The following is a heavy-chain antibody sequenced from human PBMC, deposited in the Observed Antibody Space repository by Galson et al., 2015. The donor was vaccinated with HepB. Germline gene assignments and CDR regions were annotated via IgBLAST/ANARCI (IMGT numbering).Heavy chain of an antibody. V-gene: IGHV3-53*01. CDR1: GFTVSSNY. Sequence: SLRLSCAASGFTVSSNYMNWVRQAPGKGLEWVSVIYSGGSTYYADSVKGRFTISRDNSKNTLYLQMNSLRAEDTAVYYCARAEVSGYSYDYYGMDVWGQGTTVTVSS. CDR2: IYSGGST. D-gene: IGHD5-18*01. J-gene: IGHJ6*02. CDR3: ARAEVSGYSYDYYGMDV.